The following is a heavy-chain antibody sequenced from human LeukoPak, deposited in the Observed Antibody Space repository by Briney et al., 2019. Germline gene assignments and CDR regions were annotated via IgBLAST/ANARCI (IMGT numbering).Heavy chain of an antibody. CDR3: AKGETWIQTLGLYFDL. V-gene: IGHV1-69*13. Sequence: SVKVSCKASGGTLSSYGISWVRQAPGQGLEWMGGIIPIFGTVNYAQTFQGRVTITADESTSTAYMELSSLRSEGTAIYYCAKGETWIQTLGLYFDLWGRGTLVTVSS. CDR1: GGTLSSYG. J-gene: IGHJ2*01. CDR2: IIPIFGTV. D-gene: IGHD5-18*01.